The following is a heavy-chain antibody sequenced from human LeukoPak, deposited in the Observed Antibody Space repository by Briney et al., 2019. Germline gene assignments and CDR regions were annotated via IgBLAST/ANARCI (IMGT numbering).Heavy chain of an antibody. J-gene: IGHJ4*02. CDR2: INPNSGGT. CDR3: ASRGSSSGYYSADK. D-gene: IGHD3-22*01. CDR1: GYSFTDYY. V-gene: IGHV1-2*02. Sequence: ASVKVSCKASGYSFTDYYIHWVRQAPGQGLEWMGWINPNSGGTNYAQKFQGRVTMSRDTAITTAYVELSRLRSDDTAVYYCASRGSSSGYYSADKWGQGTLVTVSS.